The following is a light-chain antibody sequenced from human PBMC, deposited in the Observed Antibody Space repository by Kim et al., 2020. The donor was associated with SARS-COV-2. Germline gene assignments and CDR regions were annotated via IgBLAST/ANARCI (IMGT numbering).Light chain of an antibody. J-gene: IGKJ3*01. CDR1: QSVSSSY. CDR3: QQYGSSPFT. Sequence: EIVFTQSPGTLSLSPGERATLSCRASQSVSSSYLAWYQQKPGQAPRLLIYGASIRATGIPDRFSGSGSGTDFTLTISRLEPEDFAVYYCQQYGSSPFTFGPGTKVDIK. V-gene: IGKV3-20*01. CDR2: GAS.